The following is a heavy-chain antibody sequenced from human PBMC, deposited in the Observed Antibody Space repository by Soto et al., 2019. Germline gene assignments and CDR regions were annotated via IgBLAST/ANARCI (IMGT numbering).Heavy chain of an antibody. Sequence: PSETLSLTCAVYGGSTSSDNYWSWIRQPPGKGLEWIGHIYYSGNIDYNPSLKCRLSISIDTSKNQLSLKLSSVTSAYTAGYFFARGGGESSDGLYGFDSWGQGSLVTVSS. CDR3: ARGGGESSDGLYGFDS. V-gene: IGHV4-30-4*01. D-gene: IGHD3-16*01. CDR1: GGSTSSDNY. J-gene: IGHJ4*02. CDR2: IYYSGNI.